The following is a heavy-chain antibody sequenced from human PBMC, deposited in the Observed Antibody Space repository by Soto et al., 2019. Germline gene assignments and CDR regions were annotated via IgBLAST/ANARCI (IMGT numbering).Heavy chain of an antibody. V-gene: IGHV3-74*01. Sequence: GGSLRLSCAASGFTFSSYWMHWVRQAPGKGLVWVSRINSDGSSTSYADSVKGRFTISRDNAKNTLYLQMNSLRAEDTAVYYCAREPPIAAADLDYWGQGTLVTVSS. D-gene: IGHD6-13*01. J-gene: IGHJ4*02. CDR3: AREPPIAAADLDY. CDR2: INSDGSST. CDR1: GFTFSSYW.